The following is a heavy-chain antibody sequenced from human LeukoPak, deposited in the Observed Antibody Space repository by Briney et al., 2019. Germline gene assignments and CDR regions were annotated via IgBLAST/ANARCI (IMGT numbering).Heavy chain of an antibody. V-gene: IGHV1-2*02. D-gene: IGHD3-9*01. CDR3: ARTRFNVLRYFDSHYGMDV. Sequence: ASVKVSCKASGYTFTGYYMHWVRQAPGQGLEWMGWINPNSGGTNYAQKFQGRVTMTRDTSISTAYMELSRLRSDDTAVYYCARTRFNVLRYFDSHYGMDVWGQGTTVTVSS. J-gene: IGHJ6*02. CDR1: GYTFTGYY. CDR2: INPNSGGT.